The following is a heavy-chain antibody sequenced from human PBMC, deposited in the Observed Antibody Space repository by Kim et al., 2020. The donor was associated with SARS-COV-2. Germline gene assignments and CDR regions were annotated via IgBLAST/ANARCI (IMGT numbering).Heavy chain of an antibody. CDR1: GGSISSYY. CDR3: ARNSGGYYYYGLDV. Sequence: SETLSLTCTVSGGSISSYYWSWIRQPPGRGLEWIGYIYYSGSTIYSPSLKSRVTMSGDTSKNQFSLKLNSVTAADTAVNYCARNSGGYYYYGLDVWGQGT. V-gene: IGHV4-59*01. CDR2: IYYSGST. J-gene: IGHJ6*02. D-gene: IGHD2-15*01.